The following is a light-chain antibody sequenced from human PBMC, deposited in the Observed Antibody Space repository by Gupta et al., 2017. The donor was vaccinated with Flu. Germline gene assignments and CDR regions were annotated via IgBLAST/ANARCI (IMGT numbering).Light chain of an antibody. J-gene: IGKJ2*01. Sequence: IQMTQSPSTLSASLGDRVSISCRASQTIGTSLAWYQQKPGKAPRLLIYTASTLESGVPSRFSGSGSETEFTLTSSGLKTDDFATYDCQQYRSYIFGQGTKLEIK. CDR1: QTIGTS. CDR3: QQYRSYI. CDR2: TAS. V-gene: IGKV1-5*03.